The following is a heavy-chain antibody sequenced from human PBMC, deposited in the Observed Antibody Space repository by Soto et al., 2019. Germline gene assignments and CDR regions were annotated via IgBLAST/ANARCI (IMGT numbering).Heavy chain of an antibody. CDR2: IYHSGTT. CDR3: ARGLYYYDRSGYSPDY. CDR1: GYSISSGYY. Sequence: PSETLSLTCAVSGYSISSGYYWGWIRQPPGKGLEWIATIYHSGTTYSNPSLKSRVTISVDTSKNQFSLKLSSVTAADTAVYYCARGLYYYDRSGYSPDYWGLGTLVTVSS. V-gene: IGHV4-38-2*01. D-gene: IGHD3-22*01. J-gene: IGHJ4*02.